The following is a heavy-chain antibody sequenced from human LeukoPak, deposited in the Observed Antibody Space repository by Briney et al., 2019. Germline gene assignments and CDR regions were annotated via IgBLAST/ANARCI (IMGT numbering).Heavy chain of an antibody. CDR1: SDSISSYY. J-gene: IGHJ4*02. CDR3: ARHEKLGQFDY. V-gene: IGHV4-59*08. CDR2: VYYSGSA. D-gene: IGHD3-10*01. Sequence: SETLSLTCTVSSDSISSYYWSWIRQPPGKGLEWIGYVYYSGSANYNPSLKSRVTISVDTSKNQFSLKLSSVTAADTAVYYCARHEKLGQFDYWGQGTLVTVSS.